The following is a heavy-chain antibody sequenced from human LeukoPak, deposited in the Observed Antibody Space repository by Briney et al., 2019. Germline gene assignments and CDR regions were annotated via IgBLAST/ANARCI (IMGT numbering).Heavy chain of an antibody. CDR1: GYTFRSYE. CDR3: AEEKTACGGDRNDS. J-gene: IGHJ4*02. V-gene: IGHV3-48*03. CDR2: ISSRGTPI. D-gene: IGHD2-21*02. Sequence: GGCLRLSCAACGYTFRSYEMNGLREGRRKGLEWVSYISSRGTPIHYADSVKGRFTISRDNAKNSLFLQMNSLRAEDTAVYYCAEEKTACGGDRNDSWGQGTLVTVPS.